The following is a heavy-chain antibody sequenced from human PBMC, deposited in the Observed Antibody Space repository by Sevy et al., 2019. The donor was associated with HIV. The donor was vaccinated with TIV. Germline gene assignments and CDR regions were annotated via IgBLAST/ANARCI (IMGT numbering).Heavy chain of an antibody. V-gene: IGHV4-59*01. CDR3: AREDVAAALTGGWFDP. Sequence: SETLSLTCTVSGGSISSYYWSWIRQPPGKGLEWIGYIYYSGSTTYNPSLKSRVTISVDTSKNQFSLKLSSVTAADTAVDYCAREDVAAALTGGWFDPWGQGTLVTVSS. D-gene: IGHD6-13*01. J-gene: IGHJ5*02. CDR2: IYYSGST. CDR1: GGSISSYY.